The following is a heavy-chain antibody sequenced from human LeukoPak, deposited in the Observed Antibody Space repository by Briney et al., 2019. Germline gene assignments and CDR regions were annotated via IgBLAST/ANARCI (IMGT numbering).Heavy chain of an antibody. J-gene: IGHJ4*02. V-gene: IGHV3-48*01. Sequence: PGGSLRLSCAASGFTFSSYSMNWVRQAPGKGLEWISYISSSGSTINYADSVKGRFTISRDNAKNSLYLQMNSLRAEDTAVYYCARGSTYYDSSGQVPFDYWGQGTLVTVSS. CDR2: ISSSGSTI. CDR1: GFTFSSYS. CDR3: ARGSTYYDSSGQVPFDY. D-gene: IGHD3-22*01.